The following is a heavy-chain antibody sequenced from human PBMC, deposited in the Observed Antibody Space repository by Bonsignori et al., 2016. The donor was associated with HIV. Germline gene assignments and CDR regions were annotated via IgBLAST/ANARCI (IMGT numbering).Heavy chain of an antibody. CDR2: ISYDSSNQ. D-gene: IGHD6-19*01. V-gene: IGHV3-33*05. J-gene: IGHJ4*02. CDR3: ARGTSGLFLTGAFDY. Sequence: WIRQPPGKGLEWVAAISYDSSNQHHADSVKGRFTISRDNSKDTVYLQMNRPRGEDTAVYYCARGTSGLFLTGAFDYWGQGTLVTVSS.